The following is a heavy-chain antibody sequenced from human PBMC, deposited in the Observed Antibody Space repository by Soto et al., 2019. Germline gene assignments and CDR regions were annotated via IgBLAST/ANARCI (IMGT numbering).Heavy chain of an antibody. CDR3: AREARVRSGKPLDY. Sequence: SETLSLTCAVSGGSISSGGYSWSWIRQPPGKGLEWIGYIYHSGSTYYNPSLKSRVTISVDRSKNQSSLKLSSVTAADTAVYYCAREARVRSGKPLDYWGQGTLVTVSS. D-gene: IGHD3-10*01. CDR2: IYHSGST. J-gene: IGHJ4*02. V-gene: IGHV4-30-2*01. CDR1: GGSISSGGYS.